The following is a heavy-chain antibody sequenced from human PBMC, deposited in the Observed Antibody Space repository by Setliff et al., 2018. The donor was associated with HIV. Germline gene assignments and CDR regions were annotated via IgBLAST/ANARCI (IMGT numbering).Heavy chain of an antibody. CDR3: ARAYNVYDYRFDSSGYDY. CDR2: TKFDGSES. D-gene: IGHD3-22*01. Sequence: PSETLSLTCTVSGDSISSSIYYWGWVRQPPGKGLEWVSNTKFDGSESYYVDSVKGRFIASTDNAKNSLFLQMNSLKAEDTAVYYCARAYNVYDYRFDSSGYDYWGQGTLVTVSS. J-gene: IGHJ4*02. CDR1: GDSISSSIYY. V-gene: IGHV3-7*03.